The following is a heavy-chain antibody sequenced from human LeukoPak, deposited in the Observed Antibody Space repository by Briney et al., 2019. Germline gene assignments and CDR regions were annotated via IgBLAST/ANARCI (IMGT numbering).Heavy chain of an antibody. CDR2: IYPGDSDT. J-gene: IGHJ3*02. Sequence: GESLKISCKASGYRFTSYWIGWVRQMPGKGLEWMGIIYPGDSDTRYSPSFQGQVTISADKSISTAYLQWSSLKASDTAMYYCARQDDSSGYYRSDDAFDIWGQGTMVTVSS. CDR3: ARQDDSSGYYRSDDAFDI. CDR1: GYRFTSYW. V-gene: IGHV5-51*01. D-gene: IGHD3-22*01.